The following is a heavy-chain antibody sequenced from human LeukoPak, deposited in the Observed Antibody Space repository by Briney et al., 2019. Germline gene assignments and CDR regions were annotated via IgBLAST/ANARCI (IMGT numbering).Heavy chain of an antibody. CDR2: ISGNGGTT. CDR3: ARDVGYCSGGSCFQYYFDY. V-gene: IGHV3-23*01. J-gene: IGHJ4*02. Sequence: GGSLRLSCAASGFTFRIHVMSWVRQAPGKGLQWVSGISGNGGTTYYADSVKGRFSISRDNSQNTVYLQMNSLRAEDSAVYYCARDVGYCSGGSCFQYYFDYWGQGTLVTVSS. CDR1: GFTFRIHV. D-gene: IGHD2-15*01.